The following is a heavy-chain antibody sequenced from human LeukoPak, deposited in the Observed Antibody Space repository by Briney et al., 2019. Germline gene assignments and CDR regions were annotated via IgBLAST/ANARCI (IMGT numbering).Heavy chain of an antibody. Sequence: ASVKVSCKASGYTFTGYYIHWVRQAPGQGLEWMGWINPNSGVTDYAQKFQDWVTTTRDTSISTAYMELSRLRSDGTAVYYCATTRGNIVATSYGDEGPLDYWGQGTLVTVSS. V-gene: IGHV1-2*04. J-gene: IGHJ4*02. CDR2: INPNSGVT. CDR1: GYTFTGYY. CDR3: ATTRGNIVATSYGDEGPLDY. D-gene: IGHD5-12*01.